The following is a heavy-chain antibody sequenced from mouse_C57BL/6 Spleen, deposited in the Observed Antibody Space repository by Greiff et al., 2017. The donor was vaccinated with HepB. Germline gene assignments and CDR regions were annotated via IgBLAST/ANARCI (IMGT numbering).Heavy chain of an antibody. D-gene: IGHD1-1*01. CDR3: ARSGYYGSIAY. Sequence: QVQLQQPGAELVKPGASVKLSCKASGYTFTSYWMHWVKQRPGQGLEWIGMIHPNSGSTNYNEKFKSKATLTVDKSSSTAYMQLSSLTSEDSAVYYCARSGYYGSIAYWGQGTLVTVSA. V-gene: IGHV1-64*01. CDR1: GYTFTSYW. J-gene: IGHJ3*01. CDR2: IHPNSGST.